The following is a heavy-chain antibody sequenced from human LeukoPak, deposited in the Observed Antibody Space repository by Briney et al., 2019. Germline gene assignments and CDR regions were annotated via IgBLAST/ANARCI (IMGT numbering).Heavy chain of an antibody. J-gene: IGHJ4*02. CDR1: GGSFSGYY. CDR2: INHSGST. CDR3: ARGSVVVVAATVFDY. V-gene: IGHV4-34*01. D-gene: IGHD2-15*01. Sequence: SETLSLTCAVYGGSFSGYYWSWIRQPPGTGLEWIGEINHSGSTNYNPSLKSRVTISVDTSKNQFSLKLSSVTAADTAVYYCARGSVVVVAATVFDYCGQGTLVTVSS.